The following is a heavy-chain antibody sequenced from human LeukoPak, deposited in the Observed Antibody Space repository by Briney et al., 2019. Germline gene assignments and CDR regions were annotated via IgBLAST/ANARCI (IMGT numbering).Heavy chain of an antibody. CDR2: INHSGST. CDR1: GGSFSGYY. Sequence: SETLSLTCAVYGGSFSGYYWSWIRQPPGKGLEWIGEINHSGSTNYNPSLKSRVTISVDTSKNQFSLKLSSVTAADTAVYYCARAHRSSTSCYRTFDPWGQGTLVTVSS. CDR3: ARAHRSSTSCYRTFDP. V-gene: IGHV4-34*01. J-gene: IGHJ5*02. D-gene: IGHD2-2*01.